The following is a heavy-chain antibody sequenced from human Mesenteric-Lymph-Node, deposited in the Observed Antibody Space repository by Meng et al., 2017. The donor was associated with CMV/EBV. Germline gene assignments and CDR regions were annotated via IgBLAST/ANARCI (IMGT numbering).Heavy chain of an antibody. D-gene: IGHD3-22*01. CDR2: ISAYNGNT. CDR3: ASNSNYYDTVPDY. CDR1: GYTFTSYG. V-gene: IGHV1-18*01. J-gene: IGHJ4*02. Sequence: ASVKVSCKASGYTFTSYGVSWVRQAPGQGLEWMGWISAYNGNTNYAQKLQGRVTMARDTSTSTVYMELSSLRSEDTAVYYCASNSNYYDTVPDYWGQGTLVTVSS.